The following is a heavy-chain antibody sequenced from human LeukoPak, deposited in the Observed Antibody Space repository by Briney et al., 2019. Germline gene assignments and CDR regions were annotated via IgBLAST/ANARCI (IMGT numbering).Heavy chain of an antibody. CDR2: IYYSGST. Sequence: SETLSLTCTVSGVSISSSYSYWGWIRQPPGKGLEWIGSIYYSGSTYYNPSLKSRVTISVDTSKNQFSLKLSSVTAADTAVYYCARLVATIIYFDYWGQGTLVTVSS. CDR1: GVSISSSYSY. CDR3: ARLVATIIYFDY. D-gene: IGHD5-12*01. J-gene: IGHJ4*02. V-gene: IGHV4-39*07.